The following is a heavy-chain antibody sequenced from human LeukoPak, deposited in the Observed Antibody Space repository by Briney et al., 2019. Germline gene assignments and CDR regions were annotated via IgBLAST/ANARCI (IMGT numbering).Heavy chain of an antibody. V-gene: IGHV3-21*01. CDR2: ISSSSSYI. CDR3: ARDEYQSLHLDY. J-gene: IGHJ4*02. Sequence: GGSLRLSCAASGFTFSSYSMNWVRQAPGKGLEWVSSISSSSSYIYYADSVKGRFTISRDNAKNSLYLQMNSLRAEDTAVYYCARDEYQSLHLDYWGQGTLVTVFS. D-gene: IGHD2-2*01. CDR1: GFTFSSYS.